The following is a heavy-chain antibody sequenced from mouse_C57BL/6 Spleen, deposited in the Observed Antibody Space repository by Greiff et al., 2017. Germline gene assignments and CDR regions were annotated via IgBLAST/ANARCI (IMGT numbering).Heavy chain of an antibody. V-gene: IGHV1-80*01. Sequence: VQLQQSGAELVKPGASVKISCKASGYAFSSYWMNWVKQRPGTGLEWIGQIYPGDGDTNYNGKFKGKAPLTADNASRPACMQLSSLTSEDSAVYFCARYGSSYWYFDVWGTGTTVTVSS. J-gene: IGHJ1*03. CDR3: ARYGSSYWYFDV. CDR2: IYPGDGDT. D-gene: IGHD1-1*01. CDR1: GYAFSSYW.